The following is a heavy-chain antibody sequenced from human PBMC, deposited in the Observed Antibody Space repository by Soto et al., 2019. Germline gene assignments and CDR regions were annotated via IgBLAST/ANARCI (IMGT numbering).Heavy chain of an antibody. CDR1: GYTFTSYD. Sequence: GASVKVSRKASGYTFTSYDINWVRQATGQGLEWMGWMNPNSGNTGYAQKFQGRVTMTRNTSISTAYMELSSLRSEDTAVYYCARGYVDIVATTNFDYWGRGTLVTVSS. V-gene: IGHV1-8*01. CDR3: ARGYVDIVATTNFDY. D-gene: IGHD5-12*01. CDR2: MNPNSGNT. J-gene: IGHJ4*02.